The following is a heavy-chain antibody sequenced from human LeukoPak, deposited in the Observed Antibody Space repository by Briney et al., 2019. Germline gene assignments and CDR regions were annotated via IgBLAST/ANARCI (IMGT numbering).Heavy chain of an antibody. CDR2: ISSSSSYI. Sequence: PGGSLRLSCAASGFTFSSYSMNWVRQAPGKGLEWVSSISSSSSYIYYADSVKGRFTISRDNAKNSLYLQMNSLRAEDTAVYYCARTDTGSWIQLWPLDYWGQGTLVTVSS. CDR3: ARTDTGSWIQLWPLDY. V-gene: IGHV3-21*01. D-gene: IGHD5-18*01. CDR1: GFTFSSYS. J-gene: IGHJ4*02.